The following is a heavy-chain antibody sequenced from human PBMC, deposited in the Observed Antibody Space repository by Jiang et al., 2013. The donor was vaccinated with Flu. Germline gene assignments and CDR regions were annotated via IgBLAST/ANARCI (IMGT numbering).Heavy chain of an antibody. CDR3: ARHFQWEVVGIDY. J-gene: IGHJ4*02. CDR1: GGSISSSTFF. D-gene: IGHD1-26*01. Sequence: GLVKPSETLSLTCTVSGGSISSSTFFWGWIRQSPGKGLEWIGSFYYSGSSYYTPSLKSRVSISVETSKNQFSLKLTSVTGADTAVYYCARHFQWEVVGIDYWGQGTLVTVSS. CDR2: FYYSGSS. V-gene: IGHV4-39*01.